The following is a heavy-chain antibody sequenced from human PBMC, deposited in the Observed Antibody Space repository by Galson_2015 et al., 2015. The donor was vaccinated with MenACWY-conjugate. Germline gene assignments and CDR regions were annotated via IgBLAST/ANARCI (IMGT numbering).Heavy chain of an antibody. CDR1: GGTFSSYS. J-gene: IGHJ6*03. CDR3: ATQHIVVVTATPYYYYYYMDV. V-gene: IGHV1-69*13. CDR2: IIPVFATA. Sequence: SVKVSCKASGGTFSSYSISWVRQAPGQGLEWMGGIIPVFATANYAQKFQGRVTITADESTSTGYMELSSLRSEDTAVYYCATQHIVVVTATPYYYYYYMDVWGKGTTVTVSS. D-gene: IGHD2-21*02.